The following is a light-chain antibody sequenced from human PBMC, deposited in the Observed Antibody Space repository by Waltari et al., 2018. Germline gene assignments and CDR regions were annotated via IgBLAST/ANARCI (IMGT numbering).Light chain of an antibody. CDR1: NIGSKN. V-gene: IGLV3-21*01. Sequence: SYNLTQPPSVSVSPGQTARITCGGDNIGSKNVHWYQQKPPQAPVLVIYYGWERPSGIPERFSASKSENTATLTISGVEAGDEADYYCQVWDSDHDHPVFGGGTRLTVL. CDR2: YGW. J-gene: IGLJ2*01. CDR3: QVWDSDHDHPV.